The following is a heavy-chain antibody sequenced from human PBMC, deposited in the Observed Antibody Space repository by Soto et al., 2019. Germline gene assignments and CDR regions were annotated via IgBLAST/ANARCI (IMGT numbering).Heavy chain of an antibody. D-gene: IGHD5-12*01. CDR3: ARGRLSRDGYNFDYYGMDV. CDR1: GGTFSSYA. Sequence: ASVKVSCKASGGTFSSYAISWVRQAPGQGLEWMGGIIPIFGTANYAQKFQGRVTITADESTSTAYMGLSSLRSEDTAVYYCARGRLSRDGYNFDYYGMDVWGQGTTVTVSS. J-gene: IGHJ6*02. V-gene: IGHV1-69*13. CDR2: IIPIFGTA.